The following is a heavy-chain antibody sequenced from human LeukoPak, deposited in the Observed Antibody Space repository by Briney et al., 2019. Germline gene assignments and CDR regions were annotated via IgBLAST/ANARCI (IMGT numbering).Heavy chain of an antibody. CDR2: ITPYNGNT. V-gene: IGHV1-18*01. Sequence: ASVKVSCRSSGYTFTNYDITWIRQAPGQGLEWMGYITPYNGNTNYAQKLQGRVTMTTDTSTSTVYMELRSLRSDDTAVYYCAREASSGAYNDYWGQGTLVTVSS. J-gene: IGHJ4*02. CDR1: GYTFTNYD. D-gene: IGHD1-26*01. CDR3: AREASSGAYNDY.